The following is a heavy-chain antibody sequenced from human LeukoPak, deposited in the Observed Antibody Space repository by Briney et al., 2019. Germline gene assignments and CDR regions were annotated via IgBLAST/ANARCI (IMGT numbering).Heavy chain of an antibody. J-gene: IGHJ4*02. CDR2: ISAGGST. D-gene: IGHD3-10*02. CDR1: GFMFSSFS. CDR3: AKRPAAVRGVIPYLDY. Sequence: GGSLRLSCAVSGFMFSSFSMSWVRHVPGKGLEWVSTISAGGSTYYADSVKGRFTISRDNSTNTLFLQMNSLRAEDTAIYYCAKRPAAVRGVIPYLDYWGQGTLVTVSS. V-gene: IGHV3-23*01.